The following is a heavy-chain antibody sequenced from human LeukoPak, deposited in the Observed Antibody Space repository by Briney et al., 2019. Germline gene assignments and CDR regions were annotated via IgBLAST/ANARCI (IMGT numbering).Heavy chain of an antibody. CDR2: INPNSGGT. V-gene: IGHV1-2*02. J-gene: IGHJ4*02. CDR3: ARDYYDSSGSPDY. D-gene: IGHD3-22*01. Sequence: ASVKVSGKASGYTCTGYYMHWVRQAPGQGLEWMGWINPNSGGTNYAQKFQGRVTMTRDTSISTAYMELSRLRSDDTAVYYCARDYYDSSGSPDYWGQGTLVTVSS. CDR1: GYTCTGYY.